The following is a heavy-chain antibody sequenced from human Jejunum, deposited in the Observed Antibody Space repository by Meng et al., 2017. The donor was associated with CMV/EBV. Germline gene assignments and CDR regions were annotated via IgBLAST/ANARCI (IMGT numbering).Heavy chain of an antibody. CDR2: FYYSGST. V-gene: IGHV4-39*01. CDR1: GYLSSSNYD. Sequence: GYLSSSNYDWAWIRQPPGRGPEWIGSFYYSGSTYYNPALRSRVTISVDTSKNQFSLKFNSVTAADTAVYYCARGIKESPVPAATFDYWGQGTLVTVSS. CDR3: ARGIKESPVPAATFDY. J-gene: IGHJ4*02. D-gene: IGHD2-2*01.